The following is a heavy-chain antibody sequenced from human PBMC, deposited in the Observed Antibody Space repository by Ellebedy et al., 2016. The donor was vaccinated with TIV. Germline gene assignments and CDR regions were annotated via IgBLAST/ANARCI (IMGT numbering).Heavy chain of an antibody. CDR3: VKDSGSGPNAFYFDY. V-gene: IGHV3-64D*06. CDR2: ISSNGGRT. J-gene: IGHJ4*02. CDR1: GFIFSNYQ. D-gene: IGHD3-10*01. Sequence: PGGSLRLSCSASGFIFSNYQMNWIRQAPGKGLEYVSAISSNGGRTYYADSVKGRFTISRDNSKNTLYLQMSSLRTEDRAIYYCVKDSGSGPNAFYFDYWGQGTLVTVSS.